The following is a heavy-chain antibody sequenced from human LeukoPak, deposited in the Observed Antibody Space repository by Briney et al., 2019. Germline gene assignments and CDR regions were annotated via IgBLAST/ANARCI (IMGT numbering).Heavy chain of an antibody. CDR3: ARGDGAYYYGMDV. J-gene: IGHJ6*02. D-gene: IGHD5-24*01. Sequence: SQTLSLTCAVSGGSISGGGYSWSWIRQPPGKGLEWIGYIYHSGSAYYNPSLKSRVTISVDRSKNQFSLKLSSVTAADTAVYYCARGDGAYYYGMDVWGQGTTVTVSS. CDR2: IYHSGSA. V-gene: IGHV4-30-2*01. CDR1: GGSISGGGYS.